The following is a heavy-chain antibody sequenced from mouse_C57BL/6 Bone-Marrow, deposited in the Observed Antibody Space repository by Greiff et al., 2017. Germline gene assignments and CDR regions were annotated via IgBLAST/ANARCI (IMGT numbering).Heavy chain of an antibody. CDR3: ARIDYDYALDY. Sequence: QVQLQQPGAELVKPGASVKLSCKASGYTFTSYWMHWVKQRPGQGLEWIGMIHPNSGSTNYNEKFKSKATLTVDKSSSTAYMQLSSLTSEDSAVYYCARIDYDYALDYWGQGTTLTVSA. J-gene: IGHJ2*01. D-gene: IGHD2-4*01. CDR1: GYTFTSYW. V-gene: IGHV1-64*01. CDR2: IHPNSGST.